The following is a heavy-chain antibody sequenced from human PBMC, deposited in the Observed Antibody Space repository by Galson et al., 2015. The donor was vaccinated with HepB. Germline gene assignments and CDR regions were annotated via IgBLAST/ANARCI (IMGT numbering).Heavy chain of an antibody. Sequence: QSGAEVKKPGESLKISCKGSGYSFTSYWIGWVRQMPGKGLEWMGIIYPGDSDTRYSPSFQGQVTISADKSISTAYLQWSSLKASDTAMYYCARHPSPLDYGGNSNWYFDLWGRGTLVTVSS. CDR3: ARHPSPLDYGGNSNWYFDL. J-gene: IGHJ2*01. D-gene: IGHD4-23*01. CDR1: GYSFTSYW. V-gene: IGHV5-51*01. CDR2: IYPGDSDT.